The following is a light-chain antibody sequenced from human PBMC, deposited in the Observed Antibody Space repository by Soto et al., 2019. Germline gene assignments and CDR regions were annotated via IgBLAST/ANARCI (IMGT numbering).Light chain of an antibody. CDR3: AAWDGSLSTYV. CDR2: TND. Sequence: QSVLTQPPSASGTPGQRVTISCSGSSSNIGSNTVNWYHQLPGTAPKLLIYTNDQRPSGVPDRFSGSKSGTSASLAISGLQSEDEADYYCAAWDGSLSTYVFGTGTKVTVL. CDR1: SSNIGSNT. V-gene: IGLV1-44*01. J-gene: IGLJ1*01.